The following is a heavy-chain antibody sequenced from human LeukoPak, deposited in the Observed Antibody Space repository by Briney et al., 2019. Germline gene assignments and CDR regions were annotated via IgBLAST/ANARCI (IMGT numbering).Heavy chain of an antibody. Sequence: PGGSLRLSCAASGFTFSNYAMSWVRQAPGKGLECVSAITGSGGRTYYADSVKGRFTISRDNSKHTLYLQMKSLRAEDTAVYYCAKICDTEMVRVFDYWGQGTLVTVSS. D-gene: IGHD5-18*01. J-gene: IGHJ4*02. CDR3: AKICDTEMVRVFDY. CDR1: GFTFSNYA. CDR2: ITGSGGRT. V-gene: IGHV3-23*01.